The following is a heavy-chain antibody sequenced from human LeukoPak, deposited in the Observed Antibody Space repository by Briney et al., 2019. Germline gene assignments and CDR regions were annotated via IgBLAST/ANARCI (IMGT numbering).Heavy chain of an antibody. D-gene: IGHD2-15*01. J-gene: IGHJ6*02. CDR1: GGPITVYY. CDR3: ARTPGPRASIDV. Sequence: PSETLSLTCSVSGGPITVYYYNWIRQPPGKGLEWIGYFYNGGSTNYNPSLQSRGTISVEASKNQFSLKLTSVTAADTAVYYCARTPGPRASIDVWGQGTTVIVSS. V-gene: IGHV4-59*01. CDR2: FYNGGST.